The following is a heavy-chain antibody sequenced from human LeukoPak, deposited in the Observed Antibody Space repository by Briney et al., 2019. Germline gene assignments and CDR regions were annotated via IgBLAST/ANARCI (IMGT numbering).Heavy chain of an antibody. CDR2: ISSSSSYI. Sequence: PGGSLRLSCAASGFTFSSYSMNWVRQAPGKGLEWVSSISSSSSYIYYADSVKGRFTISRDNAKNSLYLQMSSLRVEDTALYHCVLTSGSGSYRGYLNYWGQGTLVTVSS. V-gene: IGHV3-21*04. D-gene: IGHD3-10*01. CDR1: GFTFSSYS. CDR3: VLTSGSGSYRGYLNY. J-gene: IGHJ4*02.